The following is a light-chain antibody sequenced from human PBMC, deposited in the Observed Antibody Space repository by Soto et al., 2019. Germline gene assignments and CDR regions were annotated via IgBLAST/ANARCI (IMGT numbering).Light chain of an antibody. J-gene: IGLJ2*01. CDR2: DVR. CDR1: SSDVGAFYF. V-gene: IGLV2-14*03. Sequence: QSVLTQPASVSGSPGQSITISCTGTSSDVGAFYFVSWYQQHPGKAPKLMIYDVRHRPSGVSDRFSGSKSGNTASLTIYGLQAEDEADYYCTSHTTTSPPVLFGGGTKLTVL. CDR3: TSHTTTSPPVL.